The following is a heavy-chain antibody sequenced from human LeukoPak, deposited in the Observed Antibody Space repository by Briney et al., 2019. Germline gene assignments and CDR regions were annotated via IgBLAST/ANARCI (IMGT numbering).Heavy chain of an antibody. CDR3: ARGYYDSSGYYLFDY. J-gene: IGHJ4*02. CDR1: GGTFSSYA. Sequence: SVKASCKASGGTFSSYAISWVRQAPGQGLEWMGRIIPILGITNYAQKFQGRVTITADKSTSTAYMELSSLRSEDTAVYYCARGYYDSSGYYLFDYWGQGTLVTVSS. CDR2: IIPILGIT. D-gene: IGHD3-22*01. V-gene: IGHV1-69*04.